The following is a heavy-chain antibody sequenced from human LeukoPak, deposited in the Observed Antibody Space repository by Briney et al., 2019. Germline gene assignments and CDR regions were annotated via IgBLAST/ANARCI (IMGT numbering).Heavy chain of an antibody. CDR1: GFTFTCCW. J-gene: IGHJ4*02. Sequence: GGSLRLSCAASGFTFTCCWMSWVRQTPGKGLERVASIKQDGREKFYADSVKGRFTISRDNAKDSLCLQVNSLRAEDTAVYYCARVPGVTRYFDSWGQGILVTVSS. CDR2: IKQDGREK. D-gene: IGHD4-23*01. V-gene: IGHV3-7*01. CDR3: ARVPGVTRYFDS.